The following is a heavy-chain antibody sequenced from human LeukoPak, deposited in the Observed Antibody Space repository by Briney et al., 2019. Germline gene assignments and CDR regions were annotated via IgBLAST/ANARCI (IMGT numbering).Heavy chain of an antibody. Sequence: GGSLRLSCAASGFTFSSYAMSWVRQAPGKGLEWVSYISSSGSTIYYADSVKGRFTISRDNAKNSLYLQMNSLRAEDTAVYYCARASYTYTVTPYYYYGMDVWGQGTTVTVSS. D-gene: IGHD4-17*01. CDR1: GFTFSSYA. V-gene: IGHV3-48*04. CDR3: ARASYTYTVTPYYYYGMDV. CDR2: ISSSGSTI. J-gene: IGHJ6*02.